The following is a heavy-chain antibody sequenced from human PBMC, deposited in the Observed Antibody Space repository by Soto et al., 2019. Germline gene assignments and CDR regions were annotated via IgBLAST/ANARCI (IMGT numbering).Heavy chain of an antibody. CDR1: PKAHTNNV. Sequence: ETRSLTCLFSPKAHTNNVRTWFQHTPLNCLEWIGLIHYSGNTNYSPSLKSRVTLSTDTSKTHFSLKLSSVTGADTAVYYCARGRDASGDRHLGHLFDSWGQGTLVTVSS. J-gene: IGHJ4*02. D-gene: IGHD2-21*01. V-gene: IGHV4-59*01. CDR2: IHYSGNT. CDR3: ARGRDASGDRHLGHLFDS.